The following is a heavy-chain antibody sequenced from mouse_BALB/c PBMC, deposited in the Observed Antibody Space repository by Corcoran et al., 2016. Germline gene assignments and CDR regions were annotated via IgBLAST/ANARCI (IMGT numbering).Heavy chain of an antibody. D-gene: IGHD1-1*01. CDR2: ISYDGSN. CDR1: GYSITSGYY. J-gene: IGHJ3*01. V-gene: IGHV3-6*02. CDR3: ARMGTTVEFAY. Sequence: DVQLQESGPGLVKPSQSLSLTCSVTGYSITSGYYWNWIRQFPGNKLEWMGYISYDGSNNYNPSLKNRISITRDTSKNQFFLKLNSVTTEDTATYYCARMGTTVEFAYWGQGTLVTVSA.